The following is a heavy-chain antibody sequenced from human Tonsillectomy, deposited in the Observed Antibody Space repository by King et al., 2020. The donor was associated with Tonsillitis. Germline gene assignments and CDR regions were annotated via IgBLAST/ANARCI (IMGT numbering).Heavy chain of an antibody. Sequence: QLQESGPRLVQPSETLSLTCAVSGYSISTGYYWGWIRQSPGKGLEWIGSIYHSGSPYYNPFLKSRVTISVDTSKNQFSLKLTSVTAADTAVYYCARNGVVVENFDYWGQGTLVTVSS. CDR1: GYSISTGYY. D-gene: IGHD2-15*01. CDR2: IYHSGSP. CDR3: ARNGVVVENFDY. V-gene: IGHV4-38-2*01. J-gene: IGHJ4*02.